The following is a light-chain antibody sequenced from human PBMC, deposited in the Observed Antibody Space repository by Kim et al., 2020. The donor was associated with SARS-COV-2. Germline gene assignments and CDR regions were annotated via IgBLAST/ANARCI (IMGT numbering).Light chain of an antibody. V-gene: IGLV3-25*03. J-gene: IGLJ1*01. CDR1: TLPEKQ. Sequence: SYELTQPPSLSVSPGQTARITCSGDTLPEKQTYWYQQKSGQAPLLVIYKDNERPSGIPGRFSGSSSGTTVTLTISGVQAEDDADYYCQSADGSGTYVFGTGTMVTVL. CDR2: KDN. CDR3: QSADGSGTYV.